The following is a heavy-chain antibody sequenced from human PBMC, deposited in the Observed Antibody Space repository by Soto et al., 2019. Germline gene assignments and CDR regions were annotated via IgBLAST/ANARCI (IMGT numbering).Heavy chain of an antibody. J-gene: IGHJ6*02. CDR2: IRRKANSYTT. D-gene: IGHD6-19*01. CDR3: AMLGGWCGGSNDMDV. V-gene: IGHV3-72*01. Sequence: EVQLVESGGGLVQPGGSLRLSCAASGLIFSDYHMDWVRQAPGKGLEWVGRIRRKANSYTTEYAASVKGRFTISRDDSKNSLYLQMNSLKTEDTAVYYWAMLGGWCGGSNDMDVWGQGTTVTVSS. CDR1: GLIFSDYH.